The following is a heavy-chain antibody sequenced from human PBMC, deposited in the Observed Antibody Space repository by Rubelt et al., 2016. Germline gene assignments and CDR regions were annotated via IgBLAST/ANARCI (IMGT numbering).Heavy chain of an antibody. V-gene: IGHV4-39*01. D-gene: IGHD4-23*01. CDR1: GGSISSSNYY. CDR3: ARRSVTDYYYYMDV. Sequence: QVQLQESGPGLVKPSETLSLTCTVSGGSISSSNYYWGWIRQPPGKGLEWIGSIYYSGSTYYNPSLQRRVTISVTTSKNQFSRMRGSVTAADTAVYYCARRSVTDYYYYMDVWGKGTTVTVSS. CDR2: IYYSGST. J-gene: IGHJ6*03.